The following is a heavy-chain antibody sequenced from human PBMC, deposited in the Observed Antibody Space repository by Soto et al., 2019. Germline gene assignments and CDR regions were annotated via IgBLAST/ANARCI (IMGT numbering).Heavy chain of an antibody. CDR3: ARDRGGNYLFPDY. J-gene: IGHJ4*02. V-gene: IGHV3-30-3*01. D-gene: IGHD1-26*01. Sequence: QVQLVESGGGVVQPGRSLRLSCAASGFTFSSYAMHWVRQAPGNGLEWVSLISYDGSNEYYADSVKGRFTISRDSSKNTLYLQMNSLRAEDTAVYYCARDRGGNYLFPDYWGQGTLVTVSS. CDR1: GFTFSSYA. CDR2: ISYDGSNE.